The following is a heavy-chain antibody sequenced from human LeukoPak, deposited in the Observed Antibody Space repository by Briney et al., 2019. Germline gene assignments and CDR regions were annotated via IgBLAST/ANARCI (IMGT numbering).Heavy chain of an antibody. CDR1: GFTFSSHW. V-gene: IGHV3-74*01. J-gene: IGHJ1*01. CDR3: TRDLFFSDAGYSSGWRAEYFHH. Sequence: GGSLRLSCAASGFTFSSHWMHWVRQAPGKGLVWVSRINGAGSSTSYADSVKGRFTVSRDNAKNTLNLQMNSLRAEDTAVYYCTRDLFFSDAGYSSGWRAEYFHHWGQGTLVTVSS. CDR2: INGAGSST. D-gene: IGHD6-19*01.